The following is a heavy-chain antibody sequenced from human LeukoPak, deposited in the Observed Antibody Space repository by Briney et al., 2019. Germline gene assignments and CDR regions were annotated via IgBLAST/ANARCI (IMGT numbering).Heavy chain of an antibody. CDR2: ITWDGGST. J-gene: IGHJ6*03. CDR3: AKDRAARGRSNYFYMDV. Sequence: GGSLRLSCAASGFTFDDYAMHWVRQASGKGLEWVSHITWDGGSTHYADSVEGRFTISRDNRENSLYLQMNSLRPEDTALYYCAKDRAARGRSNYFYMDVWGKGTTVTVSS. D-gene: IGHD2/OR15-2a*01. V-gene: IGHV3-43D*03. CDR1: GFTFDDYA.